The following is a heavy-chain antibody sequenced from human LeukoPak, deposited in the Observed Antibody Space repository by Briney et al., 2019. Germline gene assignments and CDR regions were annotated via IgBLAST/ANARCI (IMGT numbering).Heavy chain of an antibody. Sequence: GGSLRLSCAASGFTFSSYAMHWVRQAPGKGLEWVAVISYDGSNKYYADSVKGRFIISRDNSKNTLYLQMNSLRAEDTAVYYCARDRRQLLFQHYYYGMDVWGQGTTVTVSS. CDR2: ISYDGSNK. J-gene: IGHJ6*02. V-gene: IGHV3-30-3*01. D-gene: IGHD2-2*01. CDR1: GFTFSSYA. CDR3: ARDRRQLLFQHYYYGMDV.